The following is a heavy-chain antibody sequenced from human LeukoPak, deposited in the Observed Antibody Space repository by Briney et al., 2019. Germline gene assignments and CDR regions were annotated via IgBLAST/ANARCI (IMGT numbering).Heavy chain of an antibody. V-gene: IGHV1-69*05. CDR3: ARDRCSSTSCYNWFDP. CDR2: IIPIFGTA. D-gene: IGHD2-2*01. Sequence: VASVKVSCKASGGTFSSYAISWVRPAPGQGLEWMGGIIPIFGTANYAQKFQGRVTITTDESTSTAYMELSSLRSEDTAVYYCARDRCSSTSCYNWFDPWGQGTLVTVSS. J-gene: IGHJ5*02. CDR1: GGTFSSYA.